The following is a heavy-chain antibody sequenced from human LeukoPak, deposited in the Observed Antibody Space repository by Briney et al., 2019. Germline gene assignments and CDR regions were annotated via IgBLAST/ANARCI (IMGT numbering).Heavy chain of an antibody. CDR3: ARAVHRTQIVVVITRPYWYFDL. J-gene: IGHJ2*01. CDR1: GYSISSGYY. Sequence: SETLSLTCAVSGYSISSGYYWGWIRQPPGKGPEWIGRIYHSGSTYYNPSLKSRATISVDTSKYQFSLKLSSVTAADTAVYYCARAVHRTQIVVVITRPYWYFDLWGRGTLVTVSS. V-gene: IGHV4-38-2*01. CDR2: IYHSGST. D-gene: IGHD3-22*01.